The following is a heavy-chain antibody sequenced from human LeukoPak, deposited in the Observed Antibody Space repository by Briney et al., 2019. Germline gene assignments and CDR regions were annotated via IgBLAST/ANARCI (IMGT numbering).Heavy chain of an antibody. V-gene: IGHV5-51*01. Sequence: GESLKISCKGSGYSFNNYWIGWVRQMSGKGLEWMGIIYPGESDTRYSPSFKGQVSISADKSISTAYLQWSSLKASDTAMYYFQTQDAIRYFDWASIDYWGQGTLVTVSS. CDR2: IYPGESDT. CDR3: QTQDAIRYFDWASIDY. CDR1: GYSFNNYW. J-gene: IGHJ4*02. D-gene: IGHD3-9*01.